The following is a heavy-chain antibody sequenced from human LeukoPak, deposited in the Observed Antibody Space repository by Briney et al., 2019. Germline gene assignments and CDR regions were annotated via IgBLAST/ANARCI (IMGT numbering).Heavy chain of an antibody. Sequence: GGSLRLSCAASGFTFSSYGMHWVRQAPGKGLEWVAVISYDGSNKYYADSVKGRFTISRDNSKNTLYLQMNSLRAEDTAVYYCAKGLYYYDSSGYYPFDYWGQGTLVTVSS. CDR1: GFTFSSYG. CDR2: ISYDGSNK. CDR3: AKGLYYYDSSGYYPFDY. D-gene: IGHD3-22*01. V-gene: IGHV3-30*18. J-gene: IGHJ4*02.